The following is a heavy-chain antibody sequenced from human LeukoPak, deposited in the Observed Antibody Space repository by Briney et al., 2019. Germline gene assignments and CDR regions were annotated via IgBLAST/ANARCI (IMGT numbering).Heavy chain of an antibody. CDR3: ASFTMYRYCSGGNCYSSPAKN. Sequence: SETLSLTCTVSGGSISSSSYYWGWIRQPPGKGLEWIGNIYYSGSTYYNPSLKSRVTISADTSKNQFSLKLSSVTAADTAVYYCASFTMYRYCSGGNCYSSPAKNWGQGTLVTVSS. CDR2: IYYSGST. J-gene: IGHJ4*02. V-gene: IGHV4-39*01. D-gene: IGHD2-15*01. CDR1: GGSISSSSYY.